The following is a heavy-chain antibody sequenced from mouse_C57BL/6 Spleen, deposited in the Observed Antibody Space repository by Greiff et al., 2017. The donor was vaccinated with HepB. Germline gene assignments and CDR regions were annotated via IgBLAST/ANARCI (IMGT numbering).Heavy chain of an antibody. Sequence: LEESGAELVKPGASVKISCKASGYAFSSYWMNWVKQRPGKGLEWIGQIYPGDGDTNYNGKFKGQATLTADKSSSTAYMQLSSLTSEDSAVYFCARQGRTTVVAKGYFDVWGTGTTVTVSS. D-gene: IGHD1-1*01. CDR3: ARQGRTTVVAKGYFDV. CDR2: IYPGDGDT. CDR1: GYAFSSYW. V-gene: IGHV1-80*01. J-gene: IGHJ1*03.